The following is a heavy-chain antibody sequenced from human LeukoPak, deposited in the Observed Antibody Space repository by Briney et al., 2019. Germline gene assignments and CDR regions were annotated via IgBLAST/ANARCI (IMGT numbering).Heavy chain of an antibody. D-gene: IGHD5-18*01. Sequence: SETLSLTCTVSGGSISSYYWSWIRQPPGKGLEWIGYIYYSGSTNYNPSLKSRVTISVDTSKNQFSLKLSSVTAADTAVYYCARDEGYGNNWFDPWGQGTLVTVSS. CDR2: IYYSGST. CDR3: ARDEGYGNNWFDP. V-gene: IGHV4-59*01. CDR1: GGSISSYY. J-gene: IGHJ5*02.